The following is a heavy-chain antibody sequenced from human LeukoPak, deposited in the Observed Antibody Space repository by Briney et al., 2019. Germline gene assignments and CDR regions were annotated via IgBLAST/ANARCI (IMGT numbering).Heavy chain of an antibody. J-gene: IGHJ4*02. V-gene: IGHV4-39*02. Sequence: PSETLSLTCTVSGGSISSYYWGWIRQPPGKGLEWIGSFYYSRSTNYNPSLKSRVTISVDTSKNHFSLKLSSVTAADTAVYYCVYSYGSGSVEYWGQGTLVTVSS. D-gene: IGHD3-10*01. CDR3: VYSYGSGSVEY. CDR1: GGSISSYY. CDR2: FYYSRST.